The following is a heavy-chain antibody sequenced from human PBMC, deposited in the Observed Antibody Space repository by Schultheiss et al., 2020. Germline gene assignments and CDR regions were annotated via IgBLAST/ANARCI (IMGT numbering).Heavy chain of an antibody. J-gene: IGHJ2*01. CDR3: ARYSPHPYWYFDL. V-gene: IGHV1-69*13. CDR1: GGTFSSYA. Sequence: SVKVSCKASGGTFSSYAISWVRQAPGQGLEWMGWINPNSGGTNYAQKFQGRVTITADESTSTAYMELSSLRSEDTAVYYCARYSPHPYWYFDLWGRGTLVTVSS. D-gene: IGHD5-18*01. CDR2: INPNSGGT.